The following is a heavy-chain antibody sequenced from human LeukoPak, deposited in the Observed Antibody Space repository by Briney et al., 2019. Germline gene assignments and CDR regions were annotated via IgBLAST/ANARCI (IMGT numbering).Heavy chain of an antibody. CDR1: GFTFSSYS. Sequence: PGGSLRLSCAAYGFTFSSYSMNWVRQAPGKGLEWVSAISGSGGSTYYADSVKGRFTISRDNAKDTLYLQMNSLRAEDTAVYYCTGHHQAYSRTYWGQGTLVTVSS. J-gene: IGHJ4*02. D-gene: IGHD4-11*01. CDR2: ISGSGGST. CDR3: TGHHQAYSRTY. V-gene: IGHV3-23*01.